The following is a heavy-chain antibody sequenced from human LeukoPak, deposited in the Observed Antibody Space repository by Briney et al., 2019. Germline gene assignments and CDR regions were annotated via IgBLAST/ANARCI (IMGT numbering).Heavy chain of an antibody. CDR2: INHSGNT. Sequence: PSETLSLTRAVYGGSFSGYYWSWIRQPPGKGLEWIGEINHSGNTNYNPSLKSRVTISVDTSKNQFSLKLTSMTAADTAVYYCARVPSTLRRHEKQWLVINYYYYYMDVWGKGTTVTVSS. D-gene: IGHD6-19*01. CDR3: ARVPSTLRRHEKQWLVINYYYYYMDV. CDR1: GGSFSGYY. V-gene: IGHV4-34*01. J-gene: IGHJ6*03.